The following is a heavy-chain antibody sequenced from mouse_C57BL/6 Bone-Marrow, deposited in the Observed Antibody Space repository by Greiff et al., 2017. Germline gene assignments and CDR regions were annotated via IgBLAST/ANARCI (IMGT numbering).Heavy chain of an antibody. J-gene: IGHJ3*01. CDR1: GYTFTSYW. V-gene: IGHV1-5*01. D-gene: IGHD2-1*01. Sequence: QLQQSGTVLARPGASVQMSCKTPGYTFTSYWMHWVNLRPGQGLEWIGAIYPGNSDTSYNQKFKGKAKLTAVTSDSTAYIDLSSLTNEDSAVYYCTISTKGFAYWCQGTLVTVSA. CDR2: IYPGNSDT. CDR3: TISTKGFAY.